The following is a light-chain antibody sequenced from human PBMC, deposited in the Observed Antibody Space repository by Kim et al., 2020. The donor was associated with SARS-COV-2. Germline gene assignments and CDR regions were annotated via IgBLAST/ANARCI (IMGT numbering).Light chain of an antibody. CDR1: PGISNY. J-gene: IGKJ4*01. CDR2: AAS. V-gene: IGKV1-27*01. CDR3: QNYNSLPALS. Sequence: ASVGDRVTITCRASPGISNYLAWYQQKPGKVPKLLIYAASTLQSGVPSRFSGSGSGTDFTLSITSLQPEDAATYYCQNYNSLPALSFGGGTKVEI.